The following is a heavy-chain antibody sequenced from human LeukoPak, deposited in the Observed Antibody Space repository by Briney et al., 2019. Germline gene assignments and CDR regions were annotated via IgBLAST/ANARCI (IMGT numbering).Heavy chain of an antibody. Sequence: GGSLRLSCAASGFTFSAYGMSWFRQAPGKGLEWVSSISSSSSYIYYADSVKGRFTISRDNAKNSLYLQMNSLRAEDTAVYYCARGGLRYLDLDAFDIWGQGTMVTVSS. V-gene: IGHV3-21*01. CDR2: ISSSSSYI. D-gene: IGHD3-3*01. CDR3: ARGGLRYLDLDAFDI. CDR1: GFTFSAYG. J-gene: IGHJ3*02.